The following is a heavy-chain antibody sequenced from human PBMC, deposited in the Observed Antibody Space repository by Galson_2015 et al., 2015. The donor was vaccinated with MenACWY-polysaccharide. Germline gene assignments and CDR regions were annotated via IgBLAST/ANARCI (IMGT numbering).Heavy chain of an antibody. CDR3: AKGGREVDNWLDP. CDR2: ITDSGSST. J-gene: IGHJ5*02. V-gene: IGHV3-23*01. D-gene: IGHD1-26*01. Sequence: SLRLSYAVSGFTFSSYVMSWVRQAPGRGLEWVSSITDSGSSTYYVDSVKGRFTISRDNSKNTLFLQMNSLRADDTAVYYCAKGGREVDNWLDPWGQGALVTVSS. CDR1: GFTFSSYV.